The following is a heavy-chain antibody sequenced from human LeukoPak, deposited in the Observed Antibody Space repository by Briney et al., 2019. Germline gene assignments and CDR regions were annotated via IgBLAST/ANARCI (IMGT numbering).Heavy chain of an antibody. CDR2: ISSSGRTI. Sequence: PGGSLRLSCAASGFTFSSYEMNWVRQAPGKGLEWVSYISSSGRTIYYADSVRGRFTISRDNAKNSLYLQMNSLRAEDTAVYYCARDLETGVGWFDPWGQGTLVTVSS. V-gene: IGHV3-48*03. J-gene: IGHJ5*02. CDR3: ARDLETGVGWFDP. CDR1: GFTFSSYE. D-gene: IGHD1-14*01.